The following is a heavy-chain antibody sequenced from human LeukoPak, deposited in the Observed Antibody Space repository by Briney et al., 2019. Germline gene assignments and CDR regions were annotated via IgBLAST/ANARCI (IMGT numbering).Heavy chain of an antibody. D-gene: IGHD5-24*01. CDR3: ARGEDGYNSDY. CDR2: INSSSSYI. Sequence: TGGSLRLSCAASGFTFSSYSMNWVRQAPGKGLEWVSSINSSSSYIYYADSVKGRFTISRDNAKNSLYLQMNSLRAEDTAVYYCARGEDGYNSDYWGQGTLVTVSS. CDR1: GFTFSSYS. J-gene: IGHJ4*02. V-gene: IGHV3-21*01.